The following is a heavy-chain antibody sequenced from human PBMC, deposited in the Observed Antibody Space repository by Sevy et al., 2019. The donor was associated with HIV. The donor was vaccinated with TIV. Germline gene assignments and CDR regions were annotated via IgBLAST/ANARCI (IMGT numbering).Heavy chain of an antibody. D-gene: IGHD3-22*01. Sequence: GESLKISCAASGFTFSDYYMSWIRQAPGKGLEWVSSISGFGNTYYVDSVRGRFTISRDNAKNTLYLQMNSLRADDTAVYYWAKVLNPALESMMEVTVRSLKGFDVWGQGTMVTVSS. CDR2: ISGFGNT. J-gene: IGHJ3*01. CDR3: AKVLNPALESMMEVTVRSLKGFDV. CDR1: GFTFSDYY. V-gene: IGHV3-11*01.